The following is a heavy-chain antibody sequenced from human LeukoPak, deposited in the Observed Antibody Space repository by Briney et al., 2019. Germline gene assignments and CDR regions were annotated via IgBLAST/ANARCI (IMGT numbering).Heavy chain of an antibody. CDR1: GFTFRGYW. V-gene: IGHV3-74*01. CDR2: ITGDGSST. D-gene: IGHD4-17*01. J-gene: IGHJ2*01. CDR3: ARDTGWYFDL. Sequence: PGGSLRLSCAASGFTFRGYWMHWVRQPPGKGLVWVSRITGDGSSTTYADSVKGRFTISRDNAKNTLYLQMISLRAEDTAVYYCARDTGWYFDLWGRGTLVTVSS.